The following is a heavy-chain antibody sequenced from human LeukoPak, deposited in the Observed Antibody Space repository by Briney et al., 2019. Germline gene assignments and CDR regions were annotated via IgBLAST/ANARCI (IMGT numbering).Heavy chain of an antibody. CDR3: ARVRQGVDTAMVTNYYYMDV. J-gene: IGHJ6*03. D-gene: IGHD5-18*01. CDR2: INNSGSS. Sequence: SETLSLTCTVSGGSISGYYWSWIRQPAGKGLEWIGRINNSGSSNYNPSLKSRVTMSVDTSKNQFSLKLSSVTAADTAVYYCARVRQGVDTAMVTNYYYMDVWGKGTTVTVSS. CDR1: GGSISGYY. V-gene: IGHV4-4*07.